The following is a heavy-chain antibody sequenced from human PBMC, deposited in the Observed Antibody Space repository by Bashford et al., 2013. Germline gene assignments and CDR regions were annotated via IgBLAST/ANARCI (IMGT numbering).Heavy chain of an antibody. D-gene: IGHD1-1*01. V-gene: IGHV1-58*02. CDR3: ARGLFRGHDPRSNWFDP. CDR2: IVVGSGHT. CDR1: GFTFTSSA. Sequence: SVKVSCKASGFTFTSSAMQWVRQARGQRLEWIGWIVVGSGHTNYAQRFQGRVTLTRNTSISTAYLDLTSLTSEDTAVYYCARGLFRGHDPRSNWFDPWGQGTLVTVSS. J-gene: IGHJ5*02.